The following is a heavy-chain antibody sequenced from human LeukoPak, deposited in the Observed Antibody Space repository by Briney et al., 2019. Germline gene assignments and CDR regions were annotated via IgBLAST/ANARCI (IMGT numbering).Heavy chain of an antibody. Sequence: GRSLRLSCAASGFTFSSYGMHWVRQAPGKGLEWVAVIWYGGSNKYYADSVKGRFTISRDNSKNTLYLQMNSLRAEDTAVYYCARLRGYPQILRYFDPYHYYMDVWGKGTTVTVSS. CDR3: ARLRGYPQILRYFDPYHYYMDV. D-gene: IGHD3-9*01. J-gene: IGHJ6*03. CDR2: IWYGGSNK. CDR1: GFTFSSYG. V-gene: IGHV3-33*08.